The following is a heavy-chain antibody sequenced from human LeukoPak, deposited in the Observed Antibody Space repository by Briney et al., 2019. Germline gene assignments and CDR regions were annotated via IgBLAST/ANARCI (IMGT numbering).Heavy chain of an antibody. J-gene: IGHJ3*02. Sequence: GESLKISCKGSGYSFTSYWIGWVRQMPGKGLEWMGIIYPGDSDTRYSPSFQGRVTISADKSISTAYLQWSSLKASDTAMYYCARQSSGWYTLDAFDIWGQGTMVTVSS. V-gene: IGHV5-51*01. CDR2: IYPGDSDT. CDR1: GYSFTSYW. CDR3: ARQSSGWYTLDAFDI. D-gene: IGHD6-19*01.